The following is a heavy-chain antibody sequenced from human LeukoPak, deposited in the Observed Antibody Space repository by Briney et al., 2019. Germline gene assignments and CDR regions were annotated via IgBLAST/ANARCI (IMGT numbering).Heavy chain of an antibody. CDR1: GFTFSGSG. V-gene: IGHV3-30*02. D-gene: IGHD3-10*01. Sequence: GGSLRLSCAASGFTFSGSGMHWVRQAPGKGLEWVAFIRYHGSDKFYADSVKGRFTISRDNSKNTLYLQMNSLRAEDTAVYYCATQHTLWSPLDCWGQGTLVTVSS. CDR2: IRYHGSDK. J-gene: IGHJ4*02. CDR3: ATQHTLWSPLDC.